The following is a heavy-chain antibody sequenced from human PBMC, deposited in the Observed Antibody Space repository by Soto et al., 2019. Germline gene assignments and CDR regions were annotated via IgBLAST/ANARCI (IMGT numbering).Heavy chain of an antibody. CDR3: ARGYGCDREGYGCCFYGMDV. J-gene: IGHJ6*02. CDR1: GGSISSYY. D-gene: IGHD2-15*01. CDR2: IYYSGST. V-gene: IGHV4-59*01. Sequence: QVQLQESGPGLVKPSETLSLTCTVSGGSISSYYWSWIRQPPGKGLEWIGYIYYSGSTNYNPSLNSRVTISVDTSKNQFALKLSSVTAADTVVYYCARGYGCDREGYGCCFYGMDVWGQGTTVTVSS.